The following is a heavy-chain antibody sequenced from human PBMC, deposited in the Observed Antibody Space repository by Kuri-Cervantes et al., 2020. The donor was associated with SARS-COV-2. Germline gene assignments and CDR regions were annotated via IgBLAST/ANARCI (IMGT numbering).Heavy chain of an antibody. CDR1: GASISSSTYY. D-gene: IGHD3-22*01. Sequence: GSLRLSCTVSGASISSSTYYWGWIRQSPGKGLEWLGSIYESGDTYYSSSLKSRLGLSVDTSKNQFSLKLTSVTAADTAIYYCARHLNYYDSSGYYRTWYFDLWGRGTLVTVSS. CDR2: IYESGDT. V-gene: IGHV4-39*01. CDR3: ARHLNYYDSSGYYRTWYFDL. J-gene: IGHJ2*01.